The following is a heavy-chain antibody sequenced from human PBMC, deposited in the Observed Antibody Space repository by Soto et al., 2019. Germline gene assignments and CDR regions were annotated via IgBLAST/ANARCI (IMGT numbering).Heavy chain of an antibody. CDR3: AREDYYYDSSGYSYYFDY. CDR2: IWYDGSNK. CDR1: GFTFSSYC. Sequence: GGSLRLSCAASGFTFSSYCMHWVRQAPGKGLEWVAVIWYDGSNKYYADSVKGRFTISRDNSKNTLYLQMNSLRAEDTAVYYCAREDYYYDSSGYSYYFDYWGQGTLVTVSS. D-gene: IGHD3-22*01. V-gene: IGHV3-33*01. J-gene: IGHJ4*02.